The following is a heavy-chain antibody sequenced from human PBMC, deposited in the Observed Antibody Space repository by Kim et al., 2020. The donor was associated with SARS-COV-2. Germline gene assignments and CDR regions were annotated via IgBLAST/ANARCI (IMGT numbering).Heavy chain of an antibody. V-gene: IGHV3-30*03. Sequence: DRSNKYYADSVKGRFTITRDNYKNTLYLQMNSLRAEDTAVYYCASGMDVWGQGTTVTVSS. CDR3: ASGMDV. CDR2: DRSNK. J-gene: IGHJ6*02.